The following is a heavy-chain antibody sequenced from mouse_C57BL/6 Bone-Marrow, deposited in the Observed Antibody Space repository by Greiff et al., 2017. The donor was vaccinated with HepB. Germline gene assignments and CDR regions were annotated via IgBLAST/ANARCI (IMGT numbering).Heavy chain of an antibody. D-gene: IGHD2-3*01. CDR2: IYPRSGNT. Sequence: QVQLQQSGAELARPGASVKLSCKASGYTFTSYGISWVKQRTGQGLEWIGEIYPRSGNTYYNEKFKGKATLTADKSSSTAYMELRSLTSEDSAVYFCARGGIYDGYLCYAMDYWGQGTSVTVSS. CDR1: GYTFTSYG. J-gene: IGHJ4*01. V-gene: IGHV1-81*01. CDR3: ARGGIYDGYLCYAMDY.